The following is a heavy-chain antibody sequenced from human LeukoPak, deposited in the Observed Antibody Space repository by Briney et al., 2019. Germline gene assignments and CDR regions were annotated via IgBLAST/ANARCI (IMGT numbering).Heavy chain of an antibody. J-gene: IGHJ4*02. CDR3: ANEDSGFDY. CDR2: ISYDGSNK. V-gene: IGHV3-30*18. CDR1: GFSLSSYG. Sequence: GGSLRLSCVASGFSLSSYGMHWVRQTPGKGLEWVAVISYDGSNKYYADSVRGRFTISRDNSKNTLYLQVNSLRAEDTAVYYCANEDSGFDYWGQGTLVTVSS. D-gene: IGHD1-26*01.